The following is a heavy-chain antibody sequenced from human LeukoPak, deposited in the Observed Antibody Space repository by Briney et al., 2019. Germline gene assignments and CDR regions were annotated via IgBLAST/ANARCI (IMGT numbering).Heavy chain of an antibody. CDR1: GFTFSSYG. V-gene: IGHV3-30*03. D-gene: IGHD6-19*01. CDR2: ISYDGSNK. J-gene: IGHJ5*02. Sequence: GRSLRLSCAASGFTFSSYGMLGVRHPPAKGLECVAVISYDGSNKYYADSVKGRFTISRDNSKNTLYLQMNSLRAEDTAVYYCARDIAVAGTHWFDPWGQGTLVTVSS. CDR3: ARDIAVAGTHWFDP.